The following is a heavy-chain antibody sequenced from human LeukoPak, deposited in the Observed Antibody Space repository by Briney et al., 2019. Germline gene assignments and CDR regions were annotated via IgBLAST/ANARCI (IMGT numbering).Heavy chain of an antibody. CDR3: ARGRWKTGMDSPYYFDY. Sequence: PSETLSLTCTVSGGSIGNYYWSWIRQPAGKGLEWIGRTHTSGSTNYNPSLKSRVTMSVDTSKNQFSLKLTSVTAAGTAVYYCARGRWKTGMDSPYYFDYWGQGTLVTVSS. J-gene: IGHJ4*02. CDR2: THTSGST. V-gene: IGHV4-4*07. D-gene: IGHD2-2*03. CDR1: GGSIGNYY.